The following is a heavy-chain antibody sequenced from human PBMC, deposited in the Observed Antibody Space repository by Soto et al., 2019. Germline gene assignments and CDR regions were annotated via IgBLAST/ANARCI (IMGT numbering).Heavy chain of an antibody. V-gene: IGHV5-51*01. CDR2: IYPGDSDT. Sequence: PGESLKISCKGSGYSFTSYWVGWVRQMPGKGLEWMGIIYPGDSDTRYSPSFQGQVTISADKSISTAYLQWSSLKASDTAMYYCAGASYVLRFSDFPVNPWYVWGKGTTVTVSS. D-gene: IGHD3-3*01. CDR1: GYSFTSYW. CDR3: AGASYVLRFSDFPVNPWYV. J-gene: IGHJ6*04.